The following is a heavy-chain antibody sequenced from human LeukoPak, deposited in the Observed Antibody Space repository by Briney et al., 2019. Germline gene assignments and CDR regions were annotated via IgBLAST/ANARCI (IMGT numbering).Heavy chain of an antibody. CDR3: ARETPYSSGWPEDYYYYYMDV. J-gene: IGHJ6*03. V-gene: IGHV4-4*07. CDR2: IYTSGST. D-gene: IGHD6-19*01. Sequence: PSETLSLTCTVSGGSISSYYWSWIRQPAGKGLEWIGRIYTSGSTDYNPSLKSRVTMSVDTSKSQFSLKLSSVTAADTAVYYCARETPYSSGWPEDYYYYYMDVWGKGTTVTISS. CDR1: GGSISSYY.